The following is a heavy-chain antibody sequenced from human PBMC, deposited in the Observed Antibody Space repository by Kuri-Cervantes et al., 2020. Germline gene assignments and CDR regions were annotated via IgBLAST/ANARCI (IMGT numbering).Heavy chain of an antibody. CDR1: GFIFSQHG. D-gene: IGHD5-24*01. CDR3: AKDSRNYRSYMDV. Sequence: GESLKISCVTSGFIFSQHGMHWVRQTPGKGLEWLAVIWFDGSHTFYADSLDGRFTVSRDNSRNILYLQMTGLRLDDSAVYFCAKDSRNYRSYMDVWGKGTSVTVSS. V-gene: IGHV3-33*06. CDR2: IWFDGSHT. J-gene: IGHJ6*04.